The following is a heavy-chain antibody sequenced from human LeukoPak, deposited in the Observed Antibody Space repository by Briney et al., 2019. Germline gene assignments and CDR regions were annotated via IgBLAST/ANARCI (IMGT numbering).Heavy chain of an antibody. CDR1: GYTFTGYY. CDR3: ARVWNDYGDYGAEYFQH. Sequence: ASVKVSCEASGYTFTGYYMHWVRQAPAQGLAWMGWINPNSGGTNYAQKFQGRVTMTRDTSISTAYMKLSRLRSDDTAVYYCARVWNDYGDYGAEYFQHWGQGTLVTVSS. V-gene: IGHV1-2*02. CDR2: INPNSGGT. D-gene: IGHD4-17*01. J-gene: IGHJ1*01.